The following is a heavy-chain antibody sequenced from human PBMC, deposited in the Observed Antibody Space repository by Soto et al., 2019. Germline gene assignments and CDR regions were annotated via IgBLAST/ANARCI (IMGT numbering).Heavy chain of an antibody. V-gene: IGHV1-69*13. CDR3: ARRRYCSSTSCYRSRYYGMDV. CDR2: IIPIFGTA. CDR1: GYTFTGYY. D-gene: IGHD2-2*01. J-gene: IGHJ6*02. Sequence: SVKVSCKASGYTFTGYYVHWVRQAPGHGLEWLGGIIPIFGTANYAQKFQGRVTITADESTSTAYMELSSLRSEDTAVYYCARRRYCSSTSCYRSRYYGMDVWGQGTTVTVSS.